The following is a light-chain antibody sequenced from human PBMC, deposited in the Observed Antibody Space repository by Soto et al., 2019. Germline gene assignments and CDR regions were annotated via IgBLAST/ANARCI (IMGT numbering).Light chain of an antibody. Sequence: QSVLTQPPSVSAAPGQKVTISCSGSSSNIGNNYVSWYQQLPGTAPKLLNYDNNKRPSGIPDQFSGSKSGTSATLGITGLQTGDKADYYCGTWDSSLSAYVFGTGTKLTVL. CDR2: DNN. CDR3: GTWDSSLSAYV. CDR1: SSNIGNNY. V-gene: IGLV1-51*01. J-gene: IGLJ1*01.